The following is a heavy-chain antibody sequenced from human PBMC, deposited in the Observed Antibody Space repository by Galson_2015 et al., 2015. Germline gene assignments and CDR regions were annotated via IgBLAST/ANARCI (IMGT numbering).Heavy chain of an antibody. CDR1: GGTFSSYT. Sequence: SVKVSCKASGGTFSSYTISWVRQAPGQGLEWMGRIIPILGIANYAQKFQGRVTITADESTSTAYMELSSLRSEDTAVYYCARDRDFSVDTAMVISVYGMDVWGQGTTVTVSS. J-gene: IGHJ6*02. D-gene: IGHD5-18*01. V-gene: IGHV1-69*04. CDR2: IIPILGIA. CDR3: ARDRDFSVDTAMVISVYGMDV.